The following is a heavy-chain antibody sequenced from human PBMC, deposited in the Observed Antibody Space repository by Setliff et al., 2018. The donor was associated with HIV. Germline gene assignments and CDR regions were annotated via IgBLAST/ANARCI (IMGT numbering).Heavy chain of an antibody. CDR1: GGTFSSYA. CDR3: ARDFGGYCSSMSCPGLFDP. V-gene: IGHV1-69*10. J-gene: IGHJ5*02. D-gene: IGHD2-2*01. Sequence: ASVKVSCKASGGTFSSYAISWVRQAPGQGLQWMGGIIPIVGIANYVQKFQGRVTITADKSTSTVYMEFSSLRSEDTAVYYCARDFGGYCSSMSCPGLFDPWGQGTLVTVSS. CDR2: IIPIVGIA.